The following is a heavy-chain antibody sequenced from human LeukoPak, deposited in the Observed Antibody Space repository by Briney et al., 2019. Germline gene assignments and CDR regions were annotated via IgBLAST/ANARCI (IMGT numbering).Heavy chain of an antibody. CDR3: ARARKGYYFDY. CDR2: ITNTGSAT. V-gene: IGHV3-11*04. Sequence: GGSLRLSCAASGFTFSDNYMIWIRQAPGKGLEWVSYITNTGSATYYADPVKGRFTISRDNAKNSLFLQMNSLRADDTAVYYCARARKGYYFDYWGQGTLVTVSS. CDR1: GFTFSDNY. D-gene: IGHD1-14*01. J-gene: IGHJ4*02.